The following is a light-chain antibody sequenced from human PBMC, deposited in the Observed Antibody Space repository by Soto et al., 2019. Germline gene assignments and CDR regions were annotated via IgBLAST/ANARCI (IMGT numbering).Light chain of an antibody. CDR1: QSISSW. Sequence: DIQMTQSPSTLSASVGDRVTITCRASQSISSWLAWYQQKPGKAPKLPIYKASSLESGVPSRFSGSGSGTEFTLTISSLQPDDFATYYCQQYNSYPYTFGQGTKLETK. J-gene: IGKJ2*01. V-gene: IGKV1-5*03. CDR3: QQYNSYPYT. CDR2: KAS.